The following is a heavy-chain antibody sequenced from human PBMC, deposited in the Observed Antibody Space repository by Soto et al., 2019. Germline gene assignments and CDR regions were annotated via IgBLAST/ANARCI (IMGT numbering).Heavy chain of an antibody. D-gene: IGHD6-6*01. CDR1: GGTFSSYT. V-gene: IGHV1-69*02. CDR3: ARGEAARPLGWFDP. J-gene: IGHJ5*02. Sequence: SVKVCCKSSGGTFSSYTISWVRQAPGQGLEWMGRIIPILGIANYAQKFQGRVTITADKSTSTAYMELSSPRSEDTAVYYCARGEAARPLGWFDPWGQGTLVTVSS. CDR2: IIPILGIA.